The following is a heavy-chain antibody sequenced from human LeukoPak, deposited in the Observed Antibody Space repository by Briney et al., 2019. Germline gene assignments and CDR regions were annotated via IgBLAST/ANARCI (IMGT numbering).Heavy chain of an antibody. J-gene: IGHJ4*02. V-gene: IGHV1-69*10. CDR2: IIPILGIA. Sequence: SGKVSCKASGGTVSSYAISWVRQAAGQALEWMGGIIPILGIANYAQKFTGRVTITADKSTSTAYMEPSSLRSEDTAVYYCARNPRDGYLWGYFDYWGQGTLVTVSS. CDR3: ARNPRDGYLWGYFDY. CDR1: GGTVSSYA. D-gene: IGHD5-24*01.